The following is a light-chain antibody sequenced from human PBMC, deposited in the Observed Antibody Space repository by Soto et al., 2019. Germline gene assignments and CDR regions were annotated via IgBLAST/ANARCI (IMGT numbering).Light chain of an antibody. CDR2: EVS. V-gene: IGLV2-14*01. CDR1: SSDIGVYNF. J-gene: IGLJ2*01. CDR3: SSYTSSGTWV. Sequence: QSALTQPASVSGSPGQSITISCTGTSSDIGVYNFVSWYQQHPGKAPKLIICEVSNRPSGVSNRFSGSKSGNTASLTISGLQAEDEADYYCSSYTSSGTWVFGGGTKLTVL.